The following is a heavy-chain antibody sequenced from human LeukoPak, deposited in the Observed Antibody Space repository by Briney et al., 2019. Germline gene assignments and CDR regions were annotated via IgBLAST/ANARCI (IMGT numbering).Heavy chain of an antibody. CDR3: ARGPPPYSSSWYSDY. Sequence: SETLSLTCAVYGGSFSGYSWSWIRQPPGKGLEWIGEINHSGSTNYNSSLKSRVTISVDTSKNQFSLKLSSVTAADTAVYYCARGPPPYSSSWYSDYWGQGTLVTVSS. J-gene: IGHJ4*02. CDR2: INHSGST. CDR1: GGSFSGYS. D-gene: IGHD6-13*01. V-gene: IGHV4-34*01.